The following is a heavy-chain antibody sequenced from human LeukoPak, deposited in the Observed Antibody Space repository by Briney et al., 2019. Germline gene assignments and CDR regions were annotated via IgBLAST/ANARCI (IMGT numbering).Heavy chain of an antibody. V-gene: IGHV1-18*01. J-gene: IGHJ4*02. Sequence: ASVKVSCKASGYPFNNYDINWVRQATGQGLEWMGWISAYNGNTNYAQKLQGRVTMTTDTSTSTAYMELRSLRSDDTAVYYCARDVGYYDSSGYYFPGDYWGQGTLVTVSS. CDR1: GYPFNNYD. D-gene: IGHD3-22*01. CDR2: ISAYNGNT. CDR3: ARDVGYYDSSGYYFPGDY.